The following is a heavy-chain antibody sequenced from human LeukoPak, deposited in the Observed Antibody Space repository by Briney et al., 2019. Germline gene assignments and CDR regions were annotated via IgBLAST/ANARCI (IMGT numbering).Heavy chain of an antibody. V-gene: IGHV3-7*01. CDR1: ESTFSTYL. Sequence: GGSLRLSCAASESTFSTYLMTWVRQAPGKGLEWVANIKQDGSEKYYADSVRGRLTISRDNGKKSLYLQMNSLRVEDTAVYYCAGERPSSSWYDFWGQGTLVTVSS. J-gene: IGHJ5*01. CDR3: AGERPSSSWYDF. D-gene: IGHD6-13*01. CDR2: IKQDGSEK.